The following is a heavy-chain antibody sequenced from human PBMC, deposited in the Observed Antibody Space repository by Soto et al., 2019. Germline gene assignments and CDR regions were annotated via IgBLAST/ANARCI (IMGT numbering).Heavy chain of an antibody. Sequence: EVQLVESGGGLVQPGGSLRLSCAASAFTFKNYWMSWVRQAPGKGLEWVGQINEDGSEKYFVDSVRGRFTISRDNAKNSLYLQMNSLRADDMAVYYCARDGPPLAASDIWGQGTMVTVFS. CDR2: INEDGSEK. V-gene: IGHV3-7*01. CDR1: AFTFKNYW. J-gene: IGHJ3*02. CDR3: ARDGPPLAASDI.